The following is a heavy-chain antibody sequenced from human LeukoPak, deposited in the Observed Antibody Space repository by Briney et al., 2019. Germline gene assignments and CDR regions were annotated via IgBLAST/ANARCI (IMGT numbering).Heavy chain of an antibody. Sequence: ASVKVSCKASGYTFTSYGISWVRQAPGQGLEWMGVINPNGGSTSYPQRFQGRVTMTRDTSTSTVYMELSSLRSEDTAVYYCARDYNGDWRAFNIWGQGTMVTVSS. D-gene: IGHD4-17*01. CDR2: INPNGGST. J-gene: IGHJ3*02. CDR3: ARDYNGDWRAFNI. V-gene: IGHV1-46*01. CDR1: GYTFTSYG.